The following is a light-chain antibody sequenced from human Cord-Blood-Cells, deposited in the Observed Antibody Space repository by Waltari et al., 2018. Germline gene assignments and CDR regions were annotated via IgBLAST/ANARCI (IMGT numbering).Light chain of an antibody. CDR2: KAS. CDR1: QSISGW. J-gene: IGKJ1*01. V-gene: IGKV1-5*03. Sequence: DIQLTQSPSTLSASAGDSVTITCRARQSISGWLAWYQQKPGKAPKLLIYKASSLESGVPSRFSGSGSGTEFTLTISSLQPDDFATYYCQQYNSYSGTFGQGTKVEIK. CDR3: QQYNSYSGT.